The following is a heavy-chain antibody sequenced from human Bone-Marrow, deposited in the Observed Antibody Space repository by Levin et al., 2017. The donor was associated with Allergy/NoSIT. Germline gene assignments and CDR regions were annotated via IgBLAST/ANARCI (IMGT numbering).Heavy chain of an antibody. V-gene: IGHV3-33*01. CDR1: GSGFSCCG. J-gene: IGHJ3*02. CDR2: IWNDGSIK. D-gene: IGHD5-18*01. Sequence: GGSLRLSCEASGSGFSCCGMHWVRQAPGKGLEWVSVIWNDGSIKKYADSVQGRFTVSRDKTNTLYLEMNSLRPEDTAVYYCARSVSGDGYGYGDAFDIWGQGTKVTVSS. CDR3: ARSVSGDGYGYGDAFDI.